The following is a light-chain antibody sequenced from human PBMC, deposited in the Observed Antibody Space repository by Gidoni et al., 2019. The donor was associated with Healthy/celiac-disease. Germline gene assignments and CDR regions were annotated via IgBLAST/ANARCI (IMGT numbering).Light chain of an antibody. V-gene: IGKV4-1*01. CDR1: QSVLYSSNNKNY. Sequence: DIVMTQSPDSLAVSLGERANINCKSSQSVLYSSNNKNYLAWYQQKPGQPPKLLIYWASTRESGVPDRFSGSGSGTDFTLTISSLQAEDVAVYYCQQYYSTPLTFXQXTKVEIK. CDR3: QQYYSTPLT. CDR2: WAS. J-gene: IGKJ1*01.